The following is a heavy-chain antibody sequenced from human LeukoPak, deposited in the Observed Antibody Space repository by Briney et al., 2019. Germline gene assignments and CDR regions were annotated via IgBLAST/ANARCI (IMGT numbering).Heavy chain of an antibody. CDR1: GFTFSSYW. V-gene: IGHV3-7*01. D-gene: IGHD3-10*01. CDR2: IKQDGSEK. J-gene: IGHJ4*02. CDR3: ARLYGSGSYVAYYFDY. Sequence: PGGSLRLSCAASGFTFSSYWMSWVRQAPGKGLEWVANIKQDGSEKHYVDSVKGRFTISRDNAKNSLYLQMNSLRAEDTAVYYCARLYGSGSYVAYYFDYWGQGTLVTVSS.